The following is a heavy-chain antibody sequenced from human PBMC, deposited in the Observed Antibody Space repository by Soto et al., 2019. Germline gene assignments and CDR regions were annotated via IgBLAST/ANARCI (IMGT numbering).Heavy chain of an antibody. J-gene: IGHJ5*01. Sequence: GCLRRAGDAPGCTFRDYYMTGIRQAPGKGLEWISCIRSFDDHTIYSYSMKFRFTIARVNTMSSLYLQMNRLRAEGTAVYYFARVFVEWFDSWGQGILVTDSA. V-gene: IGHV3-11*06. CDR2: IRSFDDHT. CDR1: GCTFRDYY. CDR3: ARVFVEWFDS. D-gene: IGHD6-6*01.